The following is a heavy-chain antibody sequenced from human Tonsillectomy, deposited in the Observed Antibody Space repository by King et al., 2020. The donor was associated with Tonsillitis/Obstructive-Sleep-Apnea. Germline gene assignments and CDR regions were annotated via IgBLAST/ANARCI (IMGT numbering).Heavy chain of an antibody. Sequence: VQLVESGGGVVQPGRSLRLSCAASGFTFSSYAMHWVRQAPGKGLEWVAVISYDGSNKYYADSVKGRFTISRDNSKNTLYLQMNSLRAEDTAVYYCASSTGGVLRFLEWLFPDYWGQGTLVTVSS. CDR1: GFTFSSYA. J-gene: IGHJ4*02. CDR2: ISYDGSNK. V-gene: IGHV3-30*04. D-gene: IGHD3-3*01. CDR3: ASSTGGVLRFLEWLFPDY.